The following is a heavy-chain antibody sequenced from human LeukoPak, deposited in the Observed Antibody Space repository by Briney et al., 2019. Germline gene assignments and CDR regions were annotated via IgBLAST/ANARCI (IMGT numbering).Heavy chain of an antibody. CDR1: GYTFTSYG. CDR3: ARGAIDYGDYDAFDI. V-gene: IGHV1-18*01. J-gene: IGHJ3*02. D-gene: IGHD4-17*01. CDR2: ISACNGNT. Sequence: GASVKVSCKASGYTFTSYGISWVRQAPGQGLEWMGWISACNGNTNYAQKLQGRVTMTTDTSTSTAYMELRSLRSDDTAVYYCARGAIDYGDYDAFDIWGQGTMVTVSS.